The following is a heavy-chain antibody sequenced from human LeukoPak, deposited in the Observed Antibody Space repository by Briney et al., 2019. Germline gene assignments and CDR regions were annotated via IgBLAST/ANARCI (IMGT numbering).Heavy chain of an antibody. Sequence: SETPSLTCTVSGGSISSYSWSWIRQPPGKGLEWIGYIYYSGSTNYKPSLKSRVTISVDTSKNQFSLKVSSVTAADTAVYYCARGSSLQTNFDYWGQGTLVTVSS. CDR2: IYYSGST. CDR3: ARGSSLQTNFDY. CDR1: GGSISSYS. V-gene: IGHV4-59*01. J-gene: IGHJ4*02. D-gene: IGHD4-11*01.